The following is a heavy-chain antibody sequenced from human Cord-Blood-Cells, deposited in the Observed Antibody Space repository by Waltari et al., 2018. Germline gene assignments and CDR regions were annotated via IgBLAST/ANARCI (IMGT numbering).Heavy chain of an antibody. J-gene: IGHJ4*02. V-gene: IGHV4-39*07. Sequence: QLQLQESGTGLVKPSETLSLTCTVSGGSISTSSTYWGGIRQPPGKGLEWSGSIYYSGSTYYNPSLKSRVTISVDTSKNQFSLKLSSVTAADTAVYYCARIVVVTAIDYWGQGTLVTVSS. CDR2: IYYSGST. CDR3: ARIVVVTAIDY. D-gene: IGHD2-21*02. CDR1: GGSISTSSTY.